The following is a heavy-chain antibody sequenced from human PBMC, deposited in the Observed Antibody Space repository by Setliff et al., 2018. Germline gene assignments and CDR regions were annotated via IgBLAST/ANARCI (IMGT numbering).Heavy chain of an antibody. CDR1: GGSISSSSYY. CDR3: VRQPTYVAADPPFEY. V-gene: IGHV4-39*01. J-gene: IGHJ4*02. CDR2: IYYSGST. D-gene: IGHD6-19*01. Sequence: SETLSLTCTVSGGSISSSSYYWGWIRQPPGKGLEWIGTIYYSGSTYYNPSLKSRVTISMDTSKNHFSLKLSSVTAADTAVYYCVRQPTYVAADPPFEYWGQGTLVTVSS.